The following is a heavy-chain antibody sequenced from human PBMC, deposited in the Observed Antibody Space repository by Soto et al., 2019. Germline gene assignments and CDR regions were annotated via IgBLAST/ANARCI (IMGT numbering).Heavy chain of an antibody. CDR3: ATMKGVYHYYYYGVDV. D-gene: IGHD3-16*01. J-gene: IGHJ6*02. Sequence: QVQLVQSGAEVKKPGSSVKVSCKASGGTFSSYAISWVRQAPGQGLEWMGGIIPIFGTANYAQKFQGRVTIPADEAKSAAYMELSSLRSQDTAVYCCATMKGVYHYYYYGVDVWGHGTTVPVSS. V-gene: IGHV1-69*12. CDR1: GGTFSSYA. CDR2: IIPIFGTA.